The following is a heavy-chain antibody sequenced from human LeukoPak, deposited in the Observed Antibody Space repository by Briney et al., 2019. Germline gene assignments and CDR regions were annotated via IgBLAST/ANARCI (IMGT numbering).Heavy chain of an antibody. CDR2: IIPILGIA. CDR3: AGTNCSGGSCSWFDP. V-gene: IGHV1-69*02. J-gene: IGHJ5*02. D-gene: IGHD2-15*01. Sequence: SVKVSCKASGGTFISYTISWVRQAPGQGLEWMGRIIPILGIANYAQKFQGRVTITADKSTSTAYTELSSLRSEDTAVYYCAGTNCSGGSCSWFDPWGQGTLVTVSS. CDR1: GGTFISYT.